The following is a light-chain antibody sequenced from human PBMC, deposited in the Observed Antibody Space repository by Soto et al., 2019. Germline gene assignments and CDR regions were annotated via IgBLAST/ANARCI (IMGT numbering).Light chain of an antibody. CDR3: QQYNSYPRT. CDR2: KAS. Sequence: DIQMTQSPSTLSASVADRVTITCRASQNINSWLAWYQQKPGKAPKLLIYKASTLESGVPSRFSGSGSGTEFTFTISSLQPDDFATYYCQQYNSYPRTFGQGTKVEIK. CDR1: QNINSW. V-gene: IGKV1-5*03. J-gene: IGKJ1*01.